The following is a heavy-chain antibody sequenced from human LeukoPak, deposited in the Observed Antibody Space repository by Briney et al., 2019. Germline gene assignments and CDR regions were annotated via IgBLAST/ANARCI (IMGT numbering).Heavy chain of an antibody. CDR1: SYSINSNYY. V-gene: IGHV4-38-2*02. CDR3: ARGIPMVRGVIINYYYYYMDV. Sequence: SETLSLICSVSSYSINSNYYWGWIRQSPGKGLEWIGSIYHTGSTYYNPSLKSRVTISLDASNKQFSLRLSSVTAADTAVYYCARGIPMVRGVIINYYYYYMDVWGKGTTVTISS. CDR2: IYHTGST. J-gene: IGHJ6*03. D-gene: IGHD3-10*01.